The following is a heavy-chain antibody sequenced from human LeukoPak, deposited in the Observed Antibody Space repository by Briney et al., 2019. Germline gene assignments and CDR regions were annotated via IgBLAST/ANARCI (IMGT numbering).Heavy chain of an antibody. V-gene: IGHV3-30-3*01. J-gene: IGHJ6*02. CDR3: AKDSSTSNPYNGLDV. D-gene: IGHD4-11*01. CDR2: ISYDGSNT. Sequence: PGGSLRLSCAASGFTFTSYAMHWVRQAPGKGLEWVAVISYDGSNTYYADSVKGRFTISRDNSKNTLYLQMDSLRTEDTAVYYCAKDSSTSNPYNGLDVWGQGTTVTVSS. CDR1: GFTFTSYA.